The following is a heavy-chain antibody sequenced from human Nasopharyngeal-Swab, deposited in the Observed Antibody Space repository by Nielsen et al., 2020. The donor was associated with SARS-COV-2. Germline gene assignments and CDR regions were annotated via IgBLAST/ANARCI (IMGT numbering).Heavy chain of an antibody. V-gene: IGHV3-7*01. D-gene: IGHD3-22*01. J-gene: IGHJ6*02. CDR2: IKHDGSEK. CDR3: ARDQYYDSSGYYYYGMDV. CDR1: GFTFSSYW. Sequence: GESLKISCAASGFTFSSYWMSWVRQAPGKGLEWVANIKHDGSEKYYVDSVKGRFTISRDNAKNSLYLQMNRLRAEDTAVYYCARDQYYDSSGYYYYGMDVWGQGTTVTVSS.